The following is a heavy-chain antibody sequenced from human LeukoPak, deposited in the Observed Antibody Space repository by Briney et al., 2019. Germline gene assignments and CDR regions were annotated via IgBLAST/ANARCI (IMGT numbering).Heavy chain of an antibody. CDR2: IYYSGST. J-gene: IGHJ3*02. D-gene: IGHD3-3*01. CDR3: ARGDDFWSGYAFDI. Sequence: SETLSLTCTVSGGSISSYYWSWIRQPPGKGLEWIGYIYYSGSTNYNPSLKSRVTISVDTSKNQFSLKLSSVTAADTAVYYCARGDDFWSGYAFDIWGKGKMVTVSS. CDR1: GGSISSYY. V-gene: IGHV4-59*01.